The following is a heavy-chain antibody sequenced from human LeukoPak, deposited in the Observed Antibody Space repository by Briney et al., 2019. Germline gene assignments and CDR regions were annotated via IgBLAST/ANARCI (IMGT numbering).Heavy chain of an antibody. J-gene: IGHJ4*02. Sequence: SVKVSCKASGGTFSSYAISWVRQAPGQGLEWMGGIIPIFGTANYAQKFQGRVTMTRDTSTSTVYMELKSLRSEDTAVYYCARYSGFYSSFGYWGQGTLVTVSS. CDR2: IIPIFGTA. CDR1: GGTFSSYA. D-gene: IGHD3-22*01. V-gene: IGHV1-69*05. CDR3: ARYSGFYSSFGY.